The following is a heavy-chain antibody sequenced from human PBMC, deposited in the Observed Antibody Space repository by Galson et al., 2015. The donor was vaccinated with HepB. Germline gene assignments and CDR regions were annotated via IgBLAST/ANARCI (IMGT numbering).Heavy chain of an antibody. CDR3: ARIRRSYDSGGYYYGMDDAFDV. Sequence: PALVKPTQTLTLTCTFSGFSLSTSGMCVSWIRQPPGKALEWLALIDWEDDRYYSTSLQTRLTISKDTSKNQVVLTMTKMDSVDTATYYCARIRRSYDSGGYYYGMDDAFDVWGQGTVVTVSS. J-gene: IGHJ3*01. CDR2: IDWEDDR. V-gene: IGHV2-70*01. D-gene: IGHD3-22*01. CDR1: GFSLSTSGMC.